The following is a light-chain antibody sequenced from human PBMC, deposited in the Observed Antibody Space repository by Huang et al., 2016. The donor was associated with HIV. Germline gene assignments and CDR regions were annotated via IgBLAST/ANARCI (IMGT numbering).Light chain of an antibody. CDR1: QNITKS. Sequence: DIQMTQSPPSLSASVGDRVTFTCRANQNITKSLNWYQQKPGKAPKLLIYTASTLESGDTSRFSGSGSESRFTLNIVNLQPEDFATYYCQQSFSVPRTFG. CDR2: TAS. J-gene: IGKJ1*01. CDR3: QQSFSVPRT. V-gene: IGKV1-39*01.